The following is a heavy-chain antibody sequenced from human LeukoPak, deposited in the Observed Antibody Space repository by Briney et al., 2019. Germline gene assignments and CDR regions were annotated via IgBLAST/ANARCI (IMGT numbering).Heavy chain of an antibody. CDR2: IIPIFGTP. D-gene: IGHD4-17*01. Sequence: GASVKVSCKASGGTFSSYAIIWVRQAPGQGLEWMGGIIPIFGTPNYAQKFQGRVTITTDESTSTAYMELSGLRSEDTAVYYCAREGGAMTTVTTFWFDPWGQGTLVSVSS. CDR1: GGTFSSYA. V-gene: IGHV1-69*05. J-gene: IGHJ5*02. CDR3: AREGGAMTTVTTFWFDP.